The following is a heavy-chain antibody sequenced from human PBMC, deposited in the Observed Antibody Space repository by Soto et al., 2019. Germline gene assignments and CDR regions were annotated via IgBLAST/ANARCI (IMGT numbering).Heavy chain of an antibody. V-gene: IGHV1-18*04. CDR3: ARVVKAGDYGDYGRYYFDY. CDR1: GYTFPTYG. CDR2: ISAYSGNT. Sequence: QVQLVQSGAEVKKPGASVKVSCKASGYTFPTYGITWVRQAPGQGLEWMGWISAYSGNTNYAQKPQGRLTVTTDTSTHTAYMDLRSLRSDDTAVYYCARVVKAGDYGDYGRYYFDYWGHGTLVTVSS. J-gene: IGHJ4*01. D-gene: IGHD4-17*01.